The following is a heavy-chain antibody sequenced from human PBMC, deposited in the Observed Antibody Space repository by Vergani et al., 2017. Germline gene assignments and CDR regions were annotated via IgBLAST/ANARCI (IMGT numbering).Heavy chain of an antibody. CDR2: IDPSDSYT. V-gene: IGHV5-10-1*01. D-gene: IGHD6-13*01. CDR3: ARLYHDSSQFDP. J-gene: IGHJ5*02. Sequence: EVQLVQSGAEVKKPGESLKISCKGSGYSFTSYWISWVRQMPGKGLEWMGRIDPSDSYTNYSPSFQGHVTIAADKSISTAYLQWSSLKASDTAMYYCARLYHDSSQFDPWGQGTLVTVSS. CDR1: GYSFTSYW.